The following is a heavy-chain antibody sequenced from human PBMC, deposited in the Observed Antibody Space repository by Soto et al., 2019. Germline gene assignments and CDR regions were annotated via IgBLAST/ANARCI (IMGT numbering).Heavy chain of an antibody. J-gene: IGHJ5*02. V-gene: IGHV1-8*02. D-gene: IGHD1-26*01. CDR3: ARNTGATINWLDP. Sequence: GASVKVSCKASGYTFTSYAMHWVRQAPGQGLEWVGWMSGNSGNTNYAQKFQGRVTMTRNTSISTAYMELSSLRSEDTAVYYCARNTGATINWLDPWGQGTQVTVSS. CDR2: MSGNSGNT. CDR1: GYTFTSYA.